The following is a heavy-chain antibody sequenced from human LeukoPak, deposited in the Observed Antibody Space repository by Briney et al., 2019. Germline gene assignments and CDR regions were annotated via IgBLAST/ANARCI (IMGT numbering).Heavy chain of an antibody. CDR2: IISGGGSP. Sequence: PGGSLRLSCAASAFTFNNNAMGWVRQAPGNGLEWVSAIISGGGSPYQADSVKGRFTTSRENSKTTLYLQMNSLTAEDTAVYYCASRLPAGLGVDYWGQGNLVT. CDR1: AFTFNNNA. D-gene: IGHD2-2*01. V-gene: IGHV3-23*01. J-gene: IGHJ4*02. CDR3: ASRLPAGLGVDY.